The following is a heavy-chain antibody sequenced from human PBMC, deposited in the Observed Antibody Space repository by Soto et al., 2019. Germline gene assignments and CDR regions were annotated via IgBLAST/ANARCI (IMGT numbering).Heavy chain of an antibody. V-gene: IGHV4-31*03. Sequence: QVQLQESGPGRVKPSQTLSLTCTVSGGSISSGGYCWSWIRQHPGKGLEWIGYIYYSGTTYYNTPLKSRVTISVDTSKTQCSLKLSSGTAADTAVYYCARTPLDWGQGTLVTVSS. CDR3: ARTPLD. CDR2: IYYSGTT. J-gene: IGHJ4*02. CDR1: GGSISSGGYC.